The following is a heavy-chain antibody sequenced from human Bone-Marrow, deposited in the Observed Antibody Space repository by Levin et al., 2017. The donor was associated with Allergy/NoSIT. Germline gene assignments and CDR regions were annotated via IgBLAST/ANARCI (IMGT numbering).Heavy chain of an antibody. CDR3: AKGEYVMDF. J-gene: IGHJ4*02. CDR1: GFTFYTYT. Sequence: GGSLRLSCAASGFTFYTYTMNWVRQAPGKGLEWVSSINGNGGKTYYADPVKGRFTISRDNSNNSLYLQMNSLKTGDAAMYYCAKGEYVMDFWGQGTLVSVSS. V-gene: IGHV3-23*01. D-gene: IGHD2-2*01. CDR2: INGNGGKT.